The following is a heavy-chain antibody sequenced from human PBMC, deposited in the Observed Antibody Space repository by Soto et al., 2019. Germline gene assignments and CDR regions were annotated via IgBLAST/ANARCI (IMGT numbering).Heavy chain of an antibody. Sequence: SETLSLTCTVSGGSISSYYWSWIRQPPGKGLEWIGYIYYSGSTNYNPSLKSRVTISVDTSKNQFSLKLSSVTAADTAVYYCARRATIFGVGHYYYYYYMDVWGKGTTVTVSS. CDR2: IYYSGST. CDR1: GGSISSYY. V-gene: IGHV4-59*08. CDR3: ARRATIFGVGHYYYYYYMDV. D-gene: IGHD3-3*01. J-gene: IGHJ6*03.